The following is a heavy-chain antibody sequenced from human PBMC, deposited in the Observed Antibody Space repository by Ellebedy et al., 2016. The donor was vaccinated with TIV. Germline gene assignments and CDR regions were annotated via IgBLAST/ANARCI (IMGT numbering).Heavy chain of an antibody. Sequence: GESLKISCAASGFTFSSYAMSWVRQAPGKGLEWVSAISGSGGSTYYADSVKGRFTISRDNSKNTLYLQMNSLRAEDKAVYYCAKDWDSSGYYYGDYWGQGTLVTVSS. CDR1: GFTFSSYA. V-gene: IGHV3-23*01. CDR3: AKDWDSSGYYYGDY. CDR2: ISGSGGST. J-gene: IGHJ4*02. D-gene: IGHD3-22*01.